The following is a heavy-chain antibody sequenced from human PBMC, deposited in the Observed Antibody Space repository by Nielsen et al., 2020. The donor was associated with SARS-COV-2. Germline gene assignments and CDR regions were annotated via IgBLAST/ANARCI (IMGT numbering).Heavy chain of an antibody. V-gene: IGHV4-59*08. CDR3: ARQDTTVTTRRFDP. CDR1: GGSISSYY. J-gene: IGHJ5*02. D-gene: IGHD4-17*01. Sequence: SETLSLTCTVSGGSISSYYWSWIRQPPGKGLEWIGYIYYSGSTNYNPSLKSRVTISVDTSKNQFSLKLSSVTAADTAVYYCARQDTTVTTRRFDPWGQGTLVTVSS. CDR2: IYYSGST.